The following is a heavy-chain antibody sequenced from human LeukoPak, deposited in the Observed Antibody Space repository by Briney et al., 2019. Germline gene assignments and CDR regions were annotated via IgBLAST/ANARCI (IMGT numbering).Heavy chain of an antibody. Sequence: SETLSLTCTVSGDSISNYYWSWIRQPPGKGLEWIGYIYYTENTNYNPSLKSRVTISVDTSKNQFSLNLTSVTAADTAVYYCAGGNFYDSRGHPYHFHYWGQGTLVTVPS. CDR1: GDSISNYY. V-gene: IGHV4-59*01. CDR3: AGGNFYDSRGHPYHFHY. D-gene: IGHD3-22*01. CDR2: IYYTENT. J-gene: IGHJ4*02.